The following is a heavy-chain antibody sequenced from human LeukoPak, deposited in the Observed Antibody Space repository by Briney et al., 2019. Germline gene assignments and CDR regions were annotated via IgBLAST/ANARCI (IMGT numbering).Heavy chain of an antibody. J-gene: IGHJ3*02. V-gene: IGHV3-11*01. CDR1: GFTFSDYC. Sequence: PGGSLRLSCAASGFTFSDYCMSWIRQAPGKGLEWVSYISSSGSTIYYADSVKGRFTISRDNAKNSLYLQMNSLRAEDTAVYYCASPYYYDSSGTMAADAFDIWGQGTMVTVSS. CDR2: ISSSGSTI. D-gene: IGHD3-22*01. CDR3: ASPYYYDSSGTMAADAFDI.